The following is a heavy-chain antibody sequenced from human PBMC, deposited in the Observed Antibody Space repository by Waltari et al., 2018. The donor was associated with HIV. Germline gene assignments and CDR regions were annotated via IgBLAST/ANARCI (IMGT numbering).Heavy chain of an antibody. J-gene: IGHJ6*02. V-gene: IGHV3-48*01. CDR1: GFTFSYYS. CDR2: ISISSSTI. D-gene: IGHD3-16*01. CDR3: AREEGGGNAYYYYGMDV. Sequence: EVHLVESGGGLVQPGGSLSLSCAASGFTFSYYSMNWVRQAPGNGLGLISYISISSSTIFYADAWKGRFTISKDNAKKSLYLQLNSLRAEDTAVYYCAREEGGGNAYYYYGMDVWGQGTTVTVSS.